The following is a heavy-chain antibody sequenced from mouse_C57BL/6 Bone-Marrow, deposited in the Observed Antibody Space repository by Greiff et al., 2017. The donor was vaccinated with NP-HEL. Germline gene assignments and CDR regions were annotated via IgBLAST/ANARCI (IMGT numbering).Heavy chain of an antibody. J-gene: IGHJ2*01. CDR1: GYTFTDYY. CDR2: IYPGSGNT. V-gene: IGHV1-76*01. D-gene: IGHD2-4*01. CDR3: AREAIYYDYRDY. Sequence: QVQLQQSGAELVRPGASVKLSCKASGYTFTDYYINWVKQRPGQGLEWIARIYPGSGNTYYTEKFKGKATLTAEKSSSTAYMQLSSLTSEDSAVYFCAREAIYYDYRDYWGQGTTLTVSS.